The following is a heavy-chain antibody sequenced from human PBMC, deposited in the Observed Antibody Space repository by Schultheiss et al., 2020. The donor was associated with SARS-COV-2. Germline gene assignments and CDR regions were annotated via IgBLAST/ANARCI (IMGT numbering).Heavy chain of an antibody. J-gene: IGHJ6*02. CDR3: ARFKEAVAAREYYYYGMDV. D-gene: IGHD6-19*01. CDR1: GGSISSGGYS. V-gene: IGHV4-61*08. CDR2: IYTSGST. Sequence: SETLSLTCTVSGGSISSGGYSWSWIRQPPGKGLEWIGSIYTSGSTNYNPSLKSRVTMSVDTSKNQFSLKLSSVTAADTAVYYCARFKEAVAAREYYYYGMDVWGQGTTVTVSS.